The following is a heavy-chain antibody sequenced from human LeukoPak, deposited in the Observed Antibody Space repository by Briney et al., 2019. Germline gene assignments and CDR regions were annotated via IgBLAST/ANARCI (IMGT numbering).Heavy chain of an antibody. V-gene: IGHV4-39*01. Sequence: TPSETLSLTCTVSGGSISSSSCYWGWIRQPPGKGLEWIGSIYYSGSTYYNPSLKSRVTISVDTSKNQFSLKLSSVTAADTAVYYCARHVTIFGVVTRYYFDYWGQGTLVTVSS. CDR3: ARHVTIFGVVTRYYFDY. CDR1: GGSISSSSCY. D-gene: IGHD3-3*01. J-gene: IGHJ4*02. CDR2: IYYSGST.